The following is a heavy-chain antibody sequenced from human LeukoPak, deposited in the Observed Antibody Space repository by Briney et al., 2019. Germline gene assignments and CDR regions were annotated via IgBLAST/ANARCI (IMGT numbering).Heavy chain of an antibody. CDR2: IKHDGSET. D-gene: IGHD6-13*01. CDR3: ARGTSSSPNWFDP. J-gene: IGHJ5*02. Sequence: GGSLRFSCAASGFTFSSYWMSWVRQAPGKGLEWVANIKHDGSETYYVDSVKGRFTISRDNAKNSLYLQMNSLRAEDTAVFYCARGTSSSPNWFDPWGQGTLVTVSS. CDR1: GFTFSSYW. V-gene: IGHV3-7*04.